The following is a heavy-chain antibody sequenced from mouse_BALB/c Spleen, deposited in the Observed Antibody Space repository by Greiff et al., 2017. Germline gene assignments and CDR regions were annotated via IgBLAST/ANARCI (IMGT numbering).Heavy chain of an antibody. V-gene: IGHV2-9*02. Sequence: VKLVESGPGLVAPSQSLSITCTVSGFSLTSYGVHWVRQPPGKGLERLGVIWAGGSTNYNSALMSRLSISKDNSKSQVFLKMNSLQTDDTAMYYCAREIYDGSSPDYWGQGTTLTVSS. J-gene: IGHJ2*01. CDR2: IWAGGST. CDR1: GFSLTSYG. D-gene: IGHD1-1*01. CDR3: AREIYDGSSPDY.